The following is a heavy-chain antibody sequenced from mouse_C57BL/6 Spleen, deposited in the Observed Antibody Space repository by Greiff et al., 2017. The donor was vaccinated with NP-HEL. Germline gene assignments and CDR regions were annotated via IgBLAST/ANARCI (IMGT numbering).Heavy chain of an antibody. CDR2: IRSKSSNYAT. D-gene: IGHD1-2*01. CDR1: GFTFNTYA. J-gene: IGHJ4*01. V-gene: IGHV10-3*01. CDR3: VREFDYYGPYAMDY. Sequence: EVQRVESGGGLVQPKGSLKLSCAASGFTFNTYAMHWVRQAPGKGLEWVARIRSKSSNYATYYADSVKDRFTISRDDSQSMLYLQMNNLKTEDTAMYYCVREFDYYGPYAMDYWGQGTSVTVSS.